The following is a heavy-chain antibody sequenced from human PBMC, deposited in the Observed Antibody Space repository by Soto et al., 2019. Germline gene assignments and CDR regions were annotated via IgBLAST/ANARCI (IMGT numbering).Heavy chain of an antibody. CDR3: ARDLKPREAVAPYYFDY. V-gene: IGHV3-11*01. Sequence: GGSLRLSCAASGFTFSDYYMSWIRQAPGKGLEWISYISSSGSTIYHADSVKGRFTISRDNAKNSLYLQMNGLRAEDTAVYYCARDLKPREAVAPYYFDYWGQGSLVTVSS. J-gene: IGHJ4*02. D-gene: IGHD6-19*01. CDR1: GFTFSDYY. CDR2: ISSSGSTI.